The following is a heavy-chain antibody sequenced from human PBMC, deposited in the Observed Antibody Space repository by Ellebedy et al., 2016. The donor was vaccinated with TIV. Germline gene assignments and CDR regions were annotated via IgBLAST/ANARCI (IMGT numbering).Heavy chain of an antibody. CDR1: GYTFTSYY. J-gene: IGHJ6*02. CDR2: INPSGGST. Sequence: ASVKVSCKASGYTFTSYYMHWVRQAPGQGLEWMGGINPSGGSTSYAQKLQGRVTMTRDTSTSTMYMEVSRLRSEDTAVYYCARDGVGLDVWGQGTAVTVSS. V-gene: IGHV1-46*04. CDR3: ARDGVGLDV. D-gene: IGHD3-16*01.